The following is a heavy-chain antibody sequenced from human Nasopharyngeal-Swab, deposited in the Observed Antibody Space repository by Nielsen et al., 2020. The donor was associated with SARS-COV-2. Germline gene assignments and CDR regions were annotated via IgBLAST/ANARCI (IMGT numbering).Heavy chain of an antibody. D-gene: IGHD2-2*01. J-gene: IGHJ6*02. CDR3: ARGGYYCGSTSCYYYSGYYYGMDV. V-gene: IGHV4-34*01. CDR2: INHSGST. Sequence: RQAPGKGLDWIGEINHSGSTKYNPSLKSRVNISVDTSKNQFSLKVSSVTAADTAVYYCARGGYYCGSTSCYYYSGYYYGMDVWGQGTTVTVSS.